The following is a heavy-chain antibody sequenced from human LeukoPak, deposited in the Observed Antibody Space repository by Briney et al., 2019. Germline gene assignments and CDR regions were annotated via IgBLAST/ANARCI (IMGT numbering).Heavy chain of an antibody. V-gene: IGHV4-38-2*01. J-gene: IGHJ6*04. Sequence: PSETLSLTCAVSGYSISSGYYWGWIRQPPGKGLEWIGSIYHSGSTYYNPSLKSRVTISVDTSKNQFSLKLNSVTAADTAVYYCARVPAGGSGSYYKLYYYYGMDVWGKGTTVTVSS. CDR3: ARVPAGGSGSYYKLYYYYGMDV. D-gene: IGHD3-10*01. CDR2: IYHSGST. CDR1: GYSISSGYY.